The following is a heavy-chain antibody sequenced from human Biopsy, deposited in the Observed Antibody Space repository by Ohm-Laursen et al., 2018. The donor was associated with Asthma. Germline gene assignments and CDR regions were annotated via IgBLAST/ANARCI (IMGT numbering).Heavy chain of an antibody. Sequence: GTLSLTCTLSGVSIRSYYWTWIRQPPGKRLEWIGNIHYSGSIYSNPSLKSRVTISVDTSKKQISLRLSSVIAADTAVYYCAGFCSGGNCPDHWGQGTLVTVSS. CDR3: AGFCSGGNCPDH. D-gene: IGHD2-15*01. V-gene: IGHV4-59*01. CDR2: IHYSGSI. J-gene: IGHJ4*02. CDR1: GVSIRSYY.